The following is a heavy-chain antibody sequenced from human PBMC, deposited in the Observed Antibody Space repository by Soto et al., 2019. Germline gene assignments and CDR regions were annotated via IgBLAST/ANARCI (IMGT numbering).Heavy chain of an antibody. V-gene: IGHV5-51*01. J-gene: IGHJ3*02. CDR1: GYSFTSYW. CDR2: IYPGDSDT. CDR3: ARLSFPPYYGPGENAFDI. Sequence: PGESLKISCKGSGYSFTSYWIGWLRQMPGKGLEWMGIIYPGDSDTRYSPSFQGQVTISADKSISTAYLQWSSLKASDTAMYYCARLSFPPYYGPGENAFDIWGQGTMVTVSS. D-gene: IGHD3-10*01.